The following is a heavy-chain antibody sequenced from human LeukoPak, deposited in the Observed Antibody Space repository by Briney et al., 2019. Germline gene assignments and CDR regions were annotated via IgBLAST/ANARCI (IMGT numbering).Heavy chain of an antibody. CDR3: ARGGVLKSVDY. CDR1: GVSISNYY. J-gene: IGHJ4*02. V-gene: IGHV4-59*01. CDR2: IYYSGSA. Sequence: PSETLSLTCTVSGVSISNYYWSWIRQPPGKGLEWIGYIYYSGSANYNPSLKSRVTISVDTSKNQFSLKLSSVTAADTAVYYCARGGVLKSVDYWGQGTLVAVSS. D-gene: IGHD3-16*01.